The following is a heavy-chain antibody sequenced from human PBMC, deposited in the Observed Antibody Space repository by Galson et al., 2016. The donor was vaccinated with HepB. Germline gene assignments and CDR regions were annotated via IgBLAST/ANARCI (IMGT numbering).Heavy chain of an antibody. CDR3: VTGMGLSDDVWNGYYRYRYFDY. D-gene: IGHD3-3*01. CDR1: GFTFRNAW. CDR2: IKTKIDGETT. Sequence: SLRLSCAASGFTFRNAWMTWVRQAPGKGLEWVGRIKTKIDGETTDYAAPVKGRFTISRDDSKNTLFLQMSRLQSEDTAVYFCVTGMGLSDDVWNGYYRYRYFDYWGQGTLVTVSS. V-gene: IGHV3-15*01. J-gene: IGHJ4*02.